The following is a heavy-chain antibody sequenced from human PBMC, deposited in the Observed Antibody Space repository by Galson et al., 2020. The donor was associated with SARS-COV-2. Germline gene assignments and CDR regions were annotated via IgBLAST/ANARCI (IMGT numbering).Heavy chain of an antibody. CDR3: AKSRGYSGNYNWIDP. V-gene: IGHV3-23*01. D-gene: IGHD5-12*01. CDR2: TSGGGGST. CDR1: GFSFSTYA. J-gene: IGHJ5*02. Sequence: GESLKISCAASGFSFSTYAMSWVRQAPGKGLEWVSATSGGGGSTYYADSVKGRFTISRDNSRNTLYLQISTLRAEDTAVYYCAKSRGYSGNYNWIDPWGQGTLVTVSS.